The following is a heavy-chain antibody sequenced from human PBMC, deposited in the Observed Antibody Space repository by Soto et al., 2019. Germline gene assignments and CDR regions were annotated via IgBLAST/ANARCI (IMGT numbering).Heavy chain of an antibody. V-gene: IGHV4-34*01. Sequence: SETLSLTCAVYGGSFSGYYWSWIRQPPGKGLEWIGEINHSGSTNYNPSLKSRVTISVDTSKNQFSLKLSSVTAADTAVYYCARGRRHCSGGSCYSGVMDVWRKGATVTVSS. CDR3: ARGRRHCSGGSCYSGVMDV. J-gene: IGHJ6*04. D-gene: IGHD2-15*01. CDR2: INHSGST. CDR1: GGSFSGYY.